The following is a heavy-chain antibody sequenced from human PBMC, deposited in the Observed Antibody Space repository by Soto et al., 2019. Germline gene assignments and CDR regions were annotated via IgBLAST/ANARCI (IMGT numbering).Heavy chain of an antibody. CDR3: ARVGGGYCSGGSCYPNWFDP. CDR2: IIPIFGTA. J-gene: IGHJ5*02. D-gene: IGHD2-15*01. V-gene: IGHV1-69*12. CDR1: GGTFSSYA. Sequence: QVQLVQSGAEVKKPGSSVKVSCKASGGTFSSYAISWVRQAPGQGLEWMGGIIPIFGTANYAQKFQGRVTIHAAEPTSPAYMGLSSLRSEDTAVYYCARVGGGYCSGGSCYPNWFDPWGQGTLVTVSS.